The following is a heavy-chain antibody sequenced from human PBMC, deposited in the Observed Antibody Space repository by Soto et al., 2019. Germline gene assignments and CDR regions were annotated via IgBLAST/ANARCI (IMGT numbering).Heavy chain of an antibody. D-gene: IGHD3-16*01. CDR2: IYKSGTT. CDR3: ARGLTMGQLPSHFDH. V-gene: IGHV4-39*07. J-gene: IGHJ5*02. CDR1: GGSISTSNYY. Sequence: SETLSLTCTASGGSISTSNYYWGWIRQPPGKGLEWIGSIYKSGTTYYKRSLKSRVTISVDTSKNQFSLKLSSVTAADTAVYYCARGLTMGQLPSHFDHWGQGTLVTVSS.